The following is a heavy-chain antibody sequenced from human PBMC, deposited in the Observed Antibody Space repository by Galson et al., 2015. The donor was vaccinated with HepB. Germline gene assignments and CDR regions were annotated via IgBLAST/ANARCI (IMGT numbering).Heavy chain of an antibody. CDR3: ARAGYSYGRRGYYFDY. J-gene: IGHJ4*02. CDR1: GYSFTSYW. CDR2: IYPGDSDT. D-gene: IGHD5-18*01. V-gene: IGHV5-51*03. Sequence: QSGAEVKKPGESLKISCKGSGYSFTSYWIGWVRQMPGKGLEWMGIIYPGDSDTRYSPSFQGQVTISADKSISTAYLQWSSLKASDTAMYYCARAGYSYGRRGYYFDYWGQGTLVTVSS.